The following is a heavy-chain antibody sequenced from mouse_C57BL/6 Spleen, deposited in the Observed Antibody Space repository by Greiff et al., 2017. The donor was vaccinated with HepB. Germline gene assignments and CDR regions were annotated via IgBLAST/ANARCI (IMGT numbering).Heavy chain of an antibody. D-gene: IGHD1-1*01. CDR1: GYTFTDYY. J-gene: IGHJ2*01. V-gene: IGHV1-26*01. Sequence: EVQLQQSGPELVKPGASVKISCKASGYTFTDYYMNWVKQSHGKSLEWIGDINPNNGGTSYNQKFKGKATLTVDKSSSTAYMELRSLTSEDSAVYYCARSYYYGSNPFDYWGQGTTLTVSS. CDR2: INPNNGGT. CDR3: ARSYYYGSNPFDY.